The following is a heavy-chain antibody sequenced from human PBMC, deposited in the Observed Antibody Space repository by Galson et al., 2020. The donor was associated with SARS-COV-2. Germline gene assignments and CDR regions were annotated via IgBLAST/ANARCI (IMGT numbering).Heavy chain of an antibody. V-gene: IGHV5-10-1*01. CDR1: GYSFTRYW. Sequence: HGESLKISCKGSGYSFTRYWISWVRQMPGKGLEWMGRIDPSDSYGYYSPSFEAHVTMSADRSISTAYLQWSSLKASDTAIYYCARRIGYDYYMDVWGKGTTVTVSS. J-gene: IGHJ6*03. CDR2: IDPSDSYG. CDR3: ARRIGYDYYMDV.